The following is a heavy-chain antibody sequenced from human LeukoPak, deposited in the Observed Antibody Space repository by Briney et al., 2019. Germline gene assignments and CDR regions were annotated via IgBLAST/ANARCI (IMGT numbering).Heavy chain of an antibody. CDR1: GGAFSGYY. Sequence: SETLSLTCAVYGGAFSGYYWSWIRQPPGKGLEWLGEIDHYGYTDYNPSLKSRVTISVDTSKNQFSLKLTSVTAADTAVYYCARGLRSGGTCALDSWGQGTLVTVSS. CDR2: IDHYGYT. D-gene: IGHD2-15*01. V-gene: IGHV4-34*01. CDR3: ARGLRSGGTCALDS. J-gene: IGHJ4*02.